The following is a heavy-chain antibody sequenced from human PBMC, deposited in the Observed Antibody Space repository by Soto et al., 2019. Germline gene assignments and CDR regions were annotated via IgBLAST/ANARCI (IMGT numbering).Heavy chain of an antibody. J-gene: IGHJ4*02. V-gene: IGHV3-48*01. CDR2: ISSSSSTI. CDR1: GFTFSSYS. Sequence: EVQLVESGGGLVQPGGSLRLSCAASGFTFSSYSMNWVRQAPGKGLEWVSYISSSSSTIYYADSVKGRFTISRDNAKNLLYLQMNSLRAEGTAVYYGARDLAAAILDYWGQGTLVTVSS. D-gene: IGHD6-13*01. CDR3: ARDLAAAILDY.